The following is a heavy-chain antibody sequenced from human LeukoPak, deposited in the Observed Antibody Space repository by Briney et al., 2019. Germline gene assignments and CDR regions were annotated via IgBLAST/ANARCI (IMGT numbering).Heavy chain of an antibody. CDR3: ARDPGGAFPFDY. CDR2: IYTSGST. J-gene: IGHJ4*02. CDR1: GVFISSYY. Sequence: SETLSLTCGVSGVFISSYYWSWIRQPAGKGLEWIGRIYTSGSTNYNPSLKSRVTMSVDTSKNQFSLKLSSVTAADTAVYYCARDPGGAFPFDYWGQGTLVTVSS. V-gene: IGHV4-4*07. D-gene: IGHD3-16*01.